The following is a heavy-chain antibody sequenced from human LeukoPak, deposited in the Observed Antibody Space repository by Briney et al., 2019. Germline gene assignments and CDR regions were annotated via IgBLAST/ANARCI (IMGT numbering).Heavy chain of an antibody. Sequence: ASVKVSCKASGYTFTSYYMHWVRQAPGQGLEWMGIINPSGGSTSYAQKFQGRVTMTRDMSTSTVYMELSSLRSEDTAVYYCARDPGYYYDSSGYDPPFDYWGQGTLVTVSS. CDR2: INPSGGST. CDR3: ARDPGYYYDSSGYDPPFDY. CDR1: GYTFTSYY. V-gene: IGHV1-46*01. J-gene: IGHJ4*02. D-gene: IGHD3-22*01.